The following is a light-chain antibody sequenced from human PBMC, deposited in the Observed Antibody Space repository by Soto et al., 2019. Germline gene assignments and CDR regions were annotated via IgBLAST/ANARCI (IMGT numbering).Light chain of an antibody. CDR3: QKYKSAPLT. CDR2: AAS. J-gene: IGKJ4*01. V-gene: IGKV1-27*01. CDR1: QVIDTY. Sequence: DIQMTQSPSSLSASVGDRVTITCRARQVIDTYLAWYQQKPGRVPKLLIYAASTLQSGVPSRFSGSGSGTDFTLTISSLQPEDVATYYCQKYKSAPLTFGGGTKVDIK.